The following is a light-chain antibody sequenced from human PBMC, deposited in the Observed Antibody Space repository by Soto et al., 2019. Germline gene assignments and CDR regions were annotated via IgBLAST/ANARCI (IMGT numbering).Light chain of an antibody. CDR3: LEHTTYSFT. J-gene: IGKJ4*01. Sequence: DFQMTQSPSSLSASVGDRVTITCRASQGIGEDFGWYQQRPGEAPKRLIYAASILPSGVPSTFSGSGSGTEFTLAISGLQPEVFATYCCLEHTTYSFTFGARTQVEI. CDR2: AAS. V-gene: IGKV1-17*01. CDR1: QGIGED.